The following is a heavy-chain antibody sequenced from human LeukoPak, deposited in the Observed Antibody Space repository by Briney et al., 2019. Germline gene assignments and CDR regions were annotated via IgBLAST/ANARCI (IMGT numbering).Heavy chain of an antibody. D-gene: IGHD3-22*01. Sequence: SVNVSCKASGGTFGSYAISWVRQAPGQGLEWMGRIIPIFGTANYAQTFQGRVTITADKSTSTAYMELSSLRSEDTAVYYCASSTPYDSSGPAYWGQGTLVTVSS. V-gene: IGHV1-69*06. CDR2: IIPIFGTA. J-gene: IGHJ4*02. CDR1: GGTFGSYA. CDR3: ASSTPYDSSGPAY.